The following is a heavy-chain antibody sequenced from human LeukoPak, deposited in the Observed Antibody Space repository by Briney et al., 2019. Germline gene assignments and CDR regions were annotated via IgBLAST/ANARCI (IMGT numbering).Heavy chain of an antibody. CDR3: ARGGSSWYGPKVPIDY. CDR2: INPNSGGT. V-gene: IGHV1-2*02. Sequence: ASVKVSCKASGYTFNGYCMHWVRQAPGQGLEWMGWINPNSGGTNYAQKFQGRVTMTRDTSISTAYMELSRLRSDDTAVNYCARGGSSWYGPKVPIDYWGQGTLVTVSS. J-gene: IGHJ4*02. D-gene: IGHD6-13*01. CDR1: GYTFNGYC.